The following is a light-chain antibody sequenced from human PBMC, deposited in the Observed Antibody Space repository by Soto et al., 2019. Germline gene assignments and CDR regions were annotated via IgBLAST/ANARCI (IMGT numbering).Light chain of an antibody. V-gene: IGKV1-33*01. CDR3: QQYGDLPLT. Sequence: IQMTQSPSSLSASMVDRIPITFQASQDISNYLNWYQQRPGKAPKLLIYDASNLETGVPSRFSGSGSGTDFTFTISSLQPEDSATYYCQQYGDLPLTFGGGTKVDIK. CDR1: QDISNY. CDR2: DAS. J-gene: IGKJ4*01.